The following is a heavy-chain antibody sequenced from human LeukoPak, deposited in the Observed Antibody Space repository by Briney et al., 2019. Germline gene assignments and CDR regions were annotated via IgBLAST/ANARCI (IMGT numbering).Heavy chain of an antibody. J-gene: IGHJ6*02. CDR3: ARDRQQQMVWGRYYYYGMDV. Sequence: GGSLRLSCAASGFTVSSNYMSWVRQAPGKGLEWVSIIYSGGSTYYAESVKGRFTISRDNSKNTLYLQMNSLRAEDTAVYYCARDRQQQMVWGRYYYYGMDVWGRGTTVTVSS. CDR2: IYSGGST. V-gene: IGHV3-53*01. CDR1: GFTVSSNY. D-gene: IGHD6-13*01.